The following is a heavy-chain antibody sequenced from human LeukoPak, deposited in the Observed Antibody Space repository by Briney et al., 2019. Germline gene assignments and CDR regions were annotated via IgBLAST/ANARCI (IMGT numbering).Heavy chain of an antibody. V-gene: IGHV4-4*07. J-gene: IGHJ6*03. CDR1: GGSISSYY. D-gene: IGHD2-2*01. CDR3: ARAPGYCSSTSCSYYYYYMDV. Sequence: SETLSLTCTVSGGSISSYYWSWIRQPAGKGLEWIGRIYTSGSTNYNPSLKSRVTMSVDTSKNQFSLKLSSVTAADTAVYYCARAPGYCSSTSCSYYYYYMDVWGKGTTVTVSS. CDR2: IYTSGST.